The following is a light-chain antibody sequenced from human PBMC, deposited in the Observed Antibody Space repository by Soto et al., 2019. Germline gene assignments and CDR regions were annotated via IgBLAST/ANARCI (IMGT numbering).Light chain of an antibody. J-gene: IGLJ2*01. V-gene: IGLV4-69*01. CDR3: QTWGTGIQV. Sequence: QLVLTQSPSASASLGASVKLTCTLSSRHSSYAIAWHQQQPEKGPRYLMKLNSDGSHSKGDGIPDRFSGSSPGAERYLTISSLQSEDEADYYCQTWGTGIQVFGGGTKLTVL. CDR1: SRHSSYA. CDR2: LNSDGSH.